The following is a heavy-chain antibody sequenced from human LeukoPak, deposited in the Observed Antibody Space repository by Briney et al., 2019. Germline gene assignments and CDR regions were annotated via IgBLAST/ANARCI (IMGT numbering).Heavy chain of an antibody. D-gene: IGHD5-24*01. CDR1: GFTFSSYA. Sequence: GSLRLSCAASGFTFSSYAMHWVRQPPGKGLEWIGSMYYTGSTFYNPSLKSRVTISLDTSKNQFSLKVTSVTAADTAVYYCARSRIEMATISPADYWGQGTLVTVSS. V-gene: IGHV4-39*07. CDR3: ARSRIEMATISPADY. CDR2: MYYTGST. J-gene: IGHJ4*02.